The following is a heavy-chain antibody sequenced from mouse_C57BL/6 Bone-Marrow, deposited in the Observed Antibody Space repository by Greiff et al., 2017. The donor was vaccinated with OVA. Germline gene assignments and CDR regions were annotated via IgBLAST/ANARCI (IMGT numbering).Heavy chain of an antibody. CDR1: GFTFNTYA. J-gene: IGHJ1*03. D-gene: IGHD1-1*01. V-gene: IGHV10-3*01. CDR3: VRGDYYGSSHWYFDV. CDR2: IRSKSSNYAT. Sequence: EVMLVESGGGLVQPKGSLKLSCAASGFTFNTYAMHWVRQAPGKGLEWVARIRSKSSNYATSYADSVKDRFTISRDDSQSMLYLQMNNLKTEDTAMYYCVRGDYYGSSHWYFDVWGTGTTVTVSS.